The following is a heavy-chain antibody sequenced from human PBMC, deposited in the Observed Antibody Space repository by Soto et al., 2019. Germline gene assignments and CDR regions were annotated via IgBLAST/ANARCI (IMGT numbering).Heavy chain of an antibody. CDR1: GVTFSNAW. J-gene: IGHJ4*02. D-gene: IGHD3-16*01. CDR3: PTELVYDYDASGYFDY. V-gene: IGHV3-15*07. Sequence: PGGSLRLSCAAAGVTFSNAWMDWVGQCPGKGREWVGRIKSKTAGGTPDYAAPVKGRFTISRDDSKNPLYLHMNSLKTEDTAVYYCPTELVYDYDASGYFDYWSQGTLVTLSS. CDR2: IKSKTAGGTP.